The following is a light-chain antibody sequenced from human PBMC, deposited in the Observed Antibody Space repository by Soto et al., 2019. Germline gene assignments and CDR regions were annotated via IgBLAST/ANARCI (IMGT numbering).Light chain of an antibody. CDR1: SSDVGDYNY. Sequence: QSALIQPASVSGSPGQSITISCTGTSSDVGDYNYVSWYQQHPGKAPKFMIYEVSNRPSGVSNRFSGSKSGNTASLTISGLHADDDADYYCSSYTNNTSAFGTGTKLTVL. CDR3: SSYTNNTSA. V-gene: IGLV2-14*01. CDR2: EVS. J-gene: IGLJ1*01.